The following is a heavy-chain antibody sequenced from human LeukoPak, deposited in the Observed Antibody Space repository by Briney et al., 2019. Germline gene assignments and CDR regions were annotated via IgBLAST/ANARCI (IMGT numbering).Heavy chain of an antibody. J-gene: IGHJ4*02. CDR2: IIGGAGGT. CDR3: AHGSMYQLDY. D-gene: IGHD2-2*01. Sequence: GGSLRLSCVASGFSFSSHGMSWVRQAPGKGQEWVSGIIGGAGGTYYADSVKGRFTISRDNSKNTLYLQMNSLRAEDTAVYYCAHGSMYQLDYWGQGTLVTVSS. CDR1: GFSFSSHG. V-gene: IGHV3-23*01.